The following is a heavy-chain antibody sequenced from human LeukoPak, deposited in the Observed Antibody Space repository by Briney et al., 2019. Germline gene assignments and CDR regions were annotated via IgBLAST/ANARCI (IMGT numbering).Heavy chain of an antibody. CDR3: AKVGARNYSDYYYMDV. CDR2: FDPEDGET. CDR1: GYTLTELS. D-gene: IGHD1-7*01. J-gene: IGHJ6*03. Sequence: ASVKVSCKVSGYTLTELSMHWVRQAPGKGLEWMGGFDPEDGETIYAQKFQDRVTMTEDTSTDTAYMELSSLRSEDTAVYYCAKVGARNYSDYYYMDVWGKGTTVTVSS. V-gene: IGHV1-24*01.